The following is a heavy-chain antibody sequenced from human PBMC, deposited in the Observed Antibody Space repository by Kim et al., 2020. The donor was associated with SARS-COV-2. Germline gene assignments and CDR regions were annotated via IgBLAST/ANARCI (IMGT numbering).Heavy chain of an antibody. Sequence: GGSLRLSCAASGFTFSSYGMHWVRQAPGKGLEWVAVISYDGSNKYYADSVKGRFTISRDNSKNTLYLQMNSLRAEDTAVYYCAKDLDYYGSGLFDYWGQGTLVTVSS. CDR1: GFTFSSYG. D-gene: IGHD3-10*01. V-gene: IGHV3-30*18. CDR2: ISYDGSNK. CDR3: AKDLDYYGSGLFDY. J-gene: IGHJ4*02.